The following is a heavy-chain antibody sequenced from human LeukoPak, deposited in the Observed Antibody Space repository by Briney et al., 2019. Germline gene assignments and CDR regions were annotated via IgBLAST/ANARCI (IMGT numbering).Heavy chain of an antibody. V-gene: IGHV1-8*01. J-gene: IGHJ2*01. D-gene: IGHD1-26*01. Sequence: GASVKVSCKASGYTFTSYDINWVRQATGQGLEWMGWMNPNSGNTGYAQKFQGRVTMTRNTSISTAYMELSSLRSEDTAVYYCAKDSSLRPLGNFDLWGRGTLVAVSS. CDR1: GYTFTSYD. CDR3: AKDSSLRPLGNFDL. CDR2: MNPNSGNT.